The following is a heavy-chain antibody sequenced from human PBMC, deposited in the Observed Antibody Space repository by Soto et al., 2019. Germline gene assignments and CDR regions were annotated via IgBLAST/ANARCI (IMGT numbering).Heavy chain of an antibody. D-gene: IGHD5-18*01. CDR2: INPNSGGT. J-gene: IGHJ4*02. Sequence: ASVKVSCKASGYTFTGYYMHWVRQAPGQGLEWMGWINPNSGGTNYAQKFQGWVTMTRDTSISTAYMELSRLRSDDTAVYYCARDPGYSYGYYFDYWGQGTLVTVSS. CDR3: ARDPGYSYGYYFDY. CDR1: GYTFTGYY. V-gene: IGHV1-2*04.